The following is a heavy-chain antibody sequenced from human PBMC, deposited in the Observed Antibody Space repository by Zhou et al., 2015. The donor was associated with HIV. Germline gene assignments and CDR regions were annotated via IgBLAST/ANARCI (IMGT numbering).Heavy chain of an antibody. D-gene: IGHD5-24*01. V-gene: IGHV1-69*01. Sequence: QVQLVQSGAEVKKPGSSVKVSCKASGGTFSSYAISWVRQAPGQGLEWMGGIIPIFGTANYAQKFQGRVTITADESTSTAYMELSSLRSEDTAVYYCARAIGEEEMATIETNPTFDYWGQGTLVTVSS. CDR2: IIPIFGTA. CDR1: GGTFSSYA. J-gene: IGHJ4*02. CDR3: ARAIGEEEMATIETNPTFDY.